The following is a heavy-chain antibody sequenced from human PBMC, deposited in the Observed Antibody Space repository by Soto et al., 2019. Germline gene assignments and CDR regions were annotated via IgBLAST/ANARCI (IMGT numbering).Heavy chain of an antibody. V-gene: IGHV1-69*13. CDR3: ARVMGASSRRYYYGMDV. CDR1: GGTFSSYA. J-gene: IGHJ6*02. CDR2: IIPIFGTA. Sequence: ASVKVSCKASGGTFSSYAISWVRQAPGQGLEWMGGIIPIFGTANYAQKFQGRVTITADESTSTAYMELSSLRSEDTAVYCCARVMGASSRRYYYGMDVWGQGTTVTVSS. D-gene: IGHD1-26*01.